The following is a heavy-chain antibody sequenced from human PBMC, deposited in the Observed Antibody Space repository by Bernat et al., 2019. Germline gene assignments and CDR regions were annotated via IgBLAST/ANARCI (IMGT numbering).Heavy chain of an antibody. CDR3: ARNYYYDSSPYSPLDY. Sequence: QVQLVESGGGVVQPGRSLRLSCAASGFTFSSYAMHWVRQAPGKGLGWVAVISYDGSNKYYEDSVKGRFTISRDNSKNTLYLQMNSLRAEDTAVYYCARNYYYDSSPYSPLDYWGQGTLVTVSS. CDR2: ISYDGSNK. V-gene: IGHV3-30-3*01. CDR1: GFTFSSYA. D-gene: IGHD3-22*01. J-gene: IGHJ4*02.